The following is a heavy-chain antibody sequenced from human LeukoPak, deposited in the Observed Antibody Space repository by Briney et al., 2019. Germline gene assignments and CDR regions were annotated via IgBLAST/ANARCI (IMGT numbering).Heavy chain of an antibody. CDR3: ARRSSGYGWFDP. CDR1: GGSISSYY. D-gene: IGHD6-19*01. J-gene: IGHJ5*02. Sequence: SETLSLTCTVSGGSISSYYWSWIRQPPGKGLEWIGYIYHSGSTTYNPSLKSRVTISLDTSKNQISLNLTSVTAADTAVYFCARRSSGYGWFDPWGQGTLVTVSS. CDR2: IYHSGST. V-gene: IGHV4-59*01.